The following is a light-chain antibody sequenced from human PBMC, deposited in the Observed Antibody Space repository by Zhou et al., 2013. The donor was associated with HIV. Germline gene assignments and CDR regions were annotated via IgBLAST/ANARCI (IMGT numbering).Light chain of an antibody. CDR3: QQYDNLPPMCT. V-gene: IGKV1-33*01. CDR1: QNINNY. CDR2: DAS. J-gene: IGKJ2*02. Sequence: DIQMTQSPSSLSASVGDRVTITCRASQNINNYLNWYQQTVGKAPKLLIYDASNLETGVPSRFSGSGSGTDFTFTISSLQPEDIATYYCQQYDNLPPMCTFGQGTKLEIK.